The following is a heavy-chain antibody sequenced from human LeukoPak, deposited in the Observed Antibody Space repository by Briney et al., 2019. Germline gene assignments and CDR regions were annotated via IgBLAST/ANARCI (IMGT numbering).Heavy chain of an antibody. CDR1: GFTFSSYA. J-gene: IGHJ4*02. Sequence: PGGSLRLSCAASGFTFSSYAMHWLRQAPGKGLEWVAVISNDGNDKYNADSVKGRFTISRDNSKNMVYLQTNSLRVEDTAVYYCARDGDTAAAGYYFDSWGQGTLVTVSS. V-gene: IGHV3-30-3*01. CDR3: ARDGDTAAAGYYFDS. D-gene: IGHD6-13*01. CDR2: ISNDGNDK.